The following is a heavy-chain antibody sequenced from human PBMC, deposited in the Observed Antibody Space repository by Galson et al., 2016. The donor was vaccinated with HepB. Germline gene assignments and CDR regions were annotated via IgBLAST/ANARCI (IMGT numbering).Heavy chain of an antibody. CDR2: ISDDGSKR. J-gene: IGHJ4*02. D-gene: IGHD3-3*01. CDR3: ARDHKRITIYGVVPTVSFHCDH. V-gene: IGHV3-30-3*01. CDR1: GFTFSSYA. Sequence: SLRLSCAASGFTFSSYAMHWVRQAPGKGLEWVAVISDDGSKRYHADSVKGRFIVSRDNSKNRLYLQMNSLRREDTAVYFCARDHKRITIYGVVPTVSFHCDHWGQGTLVKVSS.